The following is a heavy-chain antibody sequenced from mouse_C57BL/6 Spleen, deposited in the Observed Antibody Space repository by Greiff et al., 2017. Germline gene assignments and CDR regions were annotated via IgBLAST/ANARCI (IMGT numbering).Heavy chain of an antibody. V-gene: IGHV1-64*01. Sequence: VQLQQPGAELVKPGASVKLSCKASGYTFTSYWMHWVKQRPGQGLEWIGMIHPNSGSTNYNEKFKSKATLTVDKSSSTAYMQLSSLTSVDSAVYYCASGNYDHYFDYWGQGTTLTVSS. CDR3: ASGNYDHYFDY. CDR1: GYTFTSYW. D-gene: IGHD2-1*01. J-gene: IGHJ2*01. CDR2: IHPNSGST.